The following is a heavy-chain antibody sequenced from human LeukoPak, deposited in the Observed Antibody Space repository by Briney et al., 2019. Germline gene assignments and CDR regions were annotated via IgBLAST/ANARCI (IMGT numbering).Heavy chain of an antibody. J-gene: IGHJ4*02. CDR1: GFAFISYN. Sequence: GGSLRLSCSASGFAFISYNMNWVRQAPGKGLEWVSFISSGGSYIYYADSVKGRFTISRDNAKNSLYLQMNSLRAEDTAVYYCARHSDIPIDYWGQGTLVTVSS. CDR2: ISSGGSYI. V-gene: IGHV3-21*01. CDR3: ARHSDIPIDY. D-gene: IGHD2-2*02.